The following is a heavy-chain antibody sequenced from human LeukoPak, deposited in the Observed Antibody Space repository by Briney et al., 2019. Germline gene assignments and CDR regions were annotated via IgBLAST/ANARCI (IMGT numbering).Heavy chain of an antibody. J-gene: IGHJ4*02. D-gene: IGHD1-26*01. Sequence: GGSLRLSCAASGFTFSSYWMHWVRQAPGKGLVWVSRINSDGSSTSSADSVKGRFTISRDNSKNTLYLQMNSLRAEDTAVYYCAKEIVGRRSFDYWGQGTLATVSS. CDR1: GFTFSSYW. V-gene: IGHV3-74*01. CDR3: AKEIVGRRSFDY. CDR2: INSDGSST.